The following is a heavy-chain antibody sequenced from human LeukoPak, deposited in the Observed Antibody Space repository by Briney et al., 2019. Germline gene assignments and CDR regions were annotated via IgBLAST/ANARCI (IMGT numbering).Heavy chain of an antibody. V-gene: IGHV3-23*01. J-gene: IGHJ4*02. Sequence: PGGSLRLSCAASGFTFSSYSMNWVRQAPGKGLEWVSAISGSGGSTYYADSVKARFTISRDNSKNTLYLQMNSLRAEDTAVYYCAKRSISSGWYFDYWGQGTLVTVSS. CDR2: ISGSGGST. CDR3: AKRSISSGWYFDY. D-gene: IGHD6-19*01. CDR1: GFTFSSYS.